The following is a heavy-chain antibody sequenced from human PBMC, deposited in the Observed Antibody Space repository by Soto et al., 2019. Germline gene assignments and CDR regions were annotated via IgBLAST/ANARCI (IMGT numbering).Heavy chain of an antibody. CDR3: AHRKCSGGVCYSRGKFDP. Sequence: QITLKESGPTLVKPTQTLTLTCTFSGFSLTTSGVGVGWIRQPPGKALEWLALVYWDDDKTYSPSLKSRLTITEDPPTDQVVLTMASIDPVHTATYYCAHRKCSGGVCYSRGKFDPWGQGVLVTVSS. V-gene: IGHV2-5*02. J-gene: IGHJ5*02. D-gene: IGHD2-21*02. CDR1: GFSLTTSGVG. CDR2: VYWDDDK.